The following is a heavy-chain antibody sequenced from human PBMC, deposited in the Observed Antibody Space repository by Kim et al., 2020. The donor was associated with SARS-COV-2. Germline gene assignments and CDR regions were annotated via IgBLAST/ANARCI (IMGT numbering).Heavy chain of an antibody. CDR3: ARDLIAAAHYFQH. J-gene: IGHJ1*01. V-gene: IGHV3-11*01. D-gene: IGHD6-13*01. Sequence: YADAGKGRLTIARDNAKNSLYLQMNSLRAEDTAVYYCARDLIAAAHYFQHWGQGTLVTVSS.